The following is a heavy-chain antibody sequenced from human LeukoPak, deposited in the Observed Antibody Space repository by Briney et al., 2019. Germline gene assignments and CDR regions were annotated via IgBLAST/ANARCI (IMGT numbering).Heavy chain of an antibody. V-gene: IGHV3-11*01. D-gene: IGHD3-22*01. CDR3: ARHRAMIVGDAFGI. CDR1: GFTFSDYY. J-gene: IGHJ3*02. CDR2: ISSSGSTI. Sequence: GGSLRLSCAASGFTFSDYYMSWIRQAPGKGLEWVSYISSSGSTIYYADSVKGRFTISRDNAKSSLYLQMNSLRAEDTAVYYCARHRAMIVGDAFGIWGQGQWSPSLQ.